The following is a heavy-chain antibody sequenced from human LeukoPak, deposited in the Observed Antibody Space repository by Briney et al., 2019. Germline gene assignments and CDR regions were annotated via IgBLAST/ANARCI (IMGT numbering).Heavy chain of an antibody. Sequence: SETLSLTCSVSGGSINSHYLSWIRQPAGKGLEWIGRIYARGSADYNPSLKSRVTMSVDTSKNQFSLKLTSVAAADTAVYYCARDRMGATPDYWGQGALVTVSS. CDR3: ARDRMGATPDY. V-gene: IGHV4-4*07. D-gene: IGHD1-26*01. CDR2: IYARGSA. J-gene: IGHJ4*02. CDR1: GGSINSHY.